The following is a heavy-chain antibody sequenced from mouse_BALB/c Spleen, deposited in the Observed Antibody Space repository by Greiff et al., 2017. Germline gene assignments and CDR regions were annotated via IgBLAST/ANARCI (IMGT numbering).Heavy chain of an antibody. J-gene: IGHJ3*01. CDR3: ARFGGFAY. CDR2: IYPGDGDT. CDR1: GYAFSSYW. V-gene: IGHV1-80*01. Sequence: VKLVESGAELVRPGSSVKISCKASGYAFSSYWMNWVKQRPGQGLEWIGQIYPGDGDTNYNGKFKGKATLTADKSSSTAYMQLSSLTSEDSAVYFCARFGGFAYWGQGTLVTVSA.